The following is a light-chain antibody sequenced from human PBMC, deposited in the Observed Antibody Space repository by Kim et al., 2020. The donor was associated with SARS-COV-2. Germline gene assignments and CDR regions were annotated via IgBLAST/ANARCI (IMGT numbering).Light chain of an antibody. CDR2: RNN. V-gene: IGLV1-47*01. CDR3: AAWDDSLSGWV. Sequence: QSVLTQPPSASGTPGQRVTISCSGSSSNIGSNYVYWYQQLPGTAPKLLIFRNNQRPSGVPERFSGSKSGTSASLAISGLRSEDEADYYCAAWDDSLSGWVCGGGTQLTVL. CDR1: SSNIGSNY. J-gene: IGLJ3*02.